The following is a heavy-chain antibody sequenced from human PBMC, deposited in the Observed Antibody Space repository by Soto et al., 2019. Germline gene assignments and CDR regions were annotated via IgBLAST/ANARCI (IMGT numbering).Heavy chain of an antibody. CDR1: SAPVSSTTYT. CDR2: IYYGGSS. CDR3: AREYGGTPTD. V-gene: IGHV4-39*02. D-gene: IGHD3-16*01. J-gene: IGHJ4*02. Sequence: SETLSLTCTVSSAPVSSTTYTWGWIRQPPGKGLEWVASIYYGGSSYYNPSLNSRVTVSVDTSKNQFSLKMTSVTAADTAVYYGAREYGGTPTDGGQEPLATVSS.